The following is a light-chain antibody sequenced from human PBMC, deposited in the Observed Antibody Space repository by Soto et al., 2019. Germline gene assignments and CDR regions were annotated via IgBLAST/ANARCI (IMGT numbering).Light chain of an antibody. V-gene: IGKV1-5*01. CDR2: DAS. CDR3: QQYEHYWT. CDR1: QSISSW. Sequence: DVQVKQSPAALSANEGDRVTITCRASQSISSWLAWYQQKPGKAPKLLIYDASNLESGVPSRFSGSGSGTEFTLTISNLQPDDIAAYYCQQYEHYWTFCQGTKVAIK. J-gene: IGKJ1*01.